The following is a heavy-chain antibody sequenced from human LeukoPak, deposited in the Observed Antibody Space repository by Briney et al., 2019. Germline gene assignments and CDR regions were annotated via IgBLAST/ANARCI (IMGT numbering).Heavy chain of an antibody. CDR2: INPNSGGT. CDR3: ARGRSTRGYYYYYMDV. V-gene: IGHV1-2*02. D-gene: IGHD2-2*01. J-gene: IGHJ6*03. Sequence: ASVKVSCKASGYTFTGYYMHWVRQAPGLGLEWMGWINPNSGGTNYAQKFQGRVTMTRDTSISTAYMELSRLRSDDTAVYYCARGRSTRGYYYYYMDVWGKGTTVTVSS. CDR1: GYTFTGYY.